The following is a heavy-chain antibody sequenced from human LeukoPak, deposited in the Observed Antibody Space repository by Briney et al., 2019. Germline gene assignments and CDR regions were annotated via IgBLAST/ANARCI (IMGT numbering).Heavy chain of an antibody. CDR3: AREQGWSDSYYGMDV. CDR1: GFTFSSHW. Sequence: GGSLRLSCAASGFTFSSHWMHWVRQAPEKGLVGVAHINADGSGTYYAASVKGRFTISRDNAKNSLYLQMNSLRAEDTAVYYCAREQGWSDSYYGMDVWGQGTTVTVSS. CDR2: INADGSGT. V-gene: IGHV3-74*01. J-gene: IGHJ6*02.